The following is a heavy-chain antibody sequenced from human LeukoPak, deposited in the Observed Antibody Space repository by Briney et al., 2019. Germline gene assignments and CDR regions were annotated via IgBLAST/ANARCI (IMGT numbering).Heavy chain of an antibody. D-gene: IGHD6-13*01. CDR1: GGSFSGYY. J-gene: IGHJ3*02. CDR2: INHSGST. Sequence: SETLSLTCAVYGGSFSGYYWSWIRQPPGKGLEWIGEINHSGSTNYNPSLKSRVTISVDTSKNQFSLKLSSVTAADTAVYYCARTYNSSWYRAVAFDIWGQGTMVTVSS. V-gene: IGHV4-34*01. CDR3: ARTYNSSWYRAVAFDI.